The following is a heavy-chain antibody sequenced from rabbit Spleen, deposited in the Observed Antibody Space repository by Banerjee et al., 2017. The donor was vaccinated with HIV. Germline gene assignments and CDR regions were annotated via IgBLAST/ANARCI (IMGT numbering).Heavy chain of an antibody. CDR3: ARNTGSSFSSYGMDL. V-gene: IGHV1S40*01. CDR1: GFSFNSGYD. Sequence: QSLEESGGGLVKPGAYLTLTCKASGFSFNSGYDMCWVRQAPGKGLEWIACIYGGSSGRTYYASWAKGRFTISKTSLTTVTLQMTGLTAADTATYFCARNTGSSFSSYGMDLWGQGTLVTVS. CDR2: IYGGSSGRT. J-gene: IGHJ6*01. D-gene: IGHD8-1*01.